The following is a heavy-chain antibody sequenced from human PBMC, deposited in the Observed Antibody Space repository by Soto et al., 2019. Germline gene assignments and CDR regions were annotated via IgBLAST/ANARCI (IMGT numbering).Heavy chain of an antibody. CDR2: INHSGST. CDR1: GGAFIGYY. CDR3: ARGQKRRFDY. Sequence: KPSETLSLTCAVYGGAFIGYYWILIRQPPGKGLEWIGEINHSGSTNYNPSLKSRVTISVDTSKNQFSLKLSSVTAADTAVYYCARGQKRRFDYWGQGTLVTVSS. V-gene: IGHV4-34*01. J-gene: IGHJ4*02.